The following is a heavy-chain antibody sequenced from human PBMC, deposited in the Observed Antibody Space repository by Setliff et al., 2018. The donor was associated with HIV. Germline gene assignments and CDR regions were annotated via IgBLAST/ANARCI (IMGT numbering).Heavy chain of an antibody. CDR2: FYYSGST. D-gene: IGHD4-17*01. Sequence: SETLSLTCVVSGGSISSTTSYWGWIRQPPGKGLEYIGSFYYSGSTYYNPSLKSRVTISVDTSKNQFSLKLSSVTAADTAVYYCASFQTTVHAFDIWGQGTMVTGS. CDR3: ASFQTTVHAFDI. J-gene: IGHJ3*02. V-gene: IGHV4-39*01. CDR1: GGSISSTTSY.